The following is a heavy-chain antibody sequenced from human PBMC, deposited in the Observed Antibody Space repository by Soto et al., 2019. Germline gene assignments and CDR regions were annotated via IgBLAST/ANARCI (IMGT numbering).Heavy chain of an antibody. J-gene: IGHJ6*03. V-gene: IGHV1-58*02. CDR1: GFTFTSSA. CDR3: AAVPGIAAAGPQGHYYYMDV. CDR2: IVVGSGNT. D-gene: IGHD6-13*01. Sequence: ASVKVSCKASGFTFTSSAMQWVRQARGQRLEWIGWIVVGSGNTNYAQKFQERVTITRDMSTSTAYMELSSLRSEDTAVYYCAAVPGIAAAGPQGHYYYMDVWGKGTTVTVSS.